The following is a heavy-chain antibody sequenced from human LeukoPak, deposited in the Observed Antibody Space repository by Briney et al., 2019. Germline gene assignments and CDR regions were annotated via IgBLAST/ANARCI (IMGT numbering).Heavy chain of an antibody. CDR3: ARGGVFCSSSTCPLNWLDP. V-gene: IGHV1-18*01. J-gene: IGHJ5*02. CDR2: ISPYNGNT. Sequence: ASVKVSCKASGGTFSSYTISWVRQAPGQGLEWMGWISPYNGNTKYAQKVQGRVTMTADTSTSTAYMELRSLRSDDTAVYYCARGGVFCSSSTCPLNWLDPWGQGTLVTVSS. D-gene: IGHD2-2*01. CDR1: GGTFSSYT.